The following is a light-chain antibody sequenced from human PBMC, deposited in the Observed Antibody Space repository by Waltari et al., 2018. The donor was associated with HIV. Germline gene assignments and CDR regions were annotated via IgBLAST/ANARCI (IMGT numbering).Light chain of an antibody. CDR1: SSHIRSNA. CDR2: SIN. CDR3: AAWDDSLNGVV. V-gene: IGLV1-44*01. J-gene: IGLJ2*01. Sequence: QSILTQPPSASGTPGQRVTISCSGSSSHIRSNAVNWYQQLPGTAPKLLIYSINERASGVPDRFSGSKSGTSASLAISGLQSEDEADYHCAAWDDSLNGVVFGGGTKLTVL.